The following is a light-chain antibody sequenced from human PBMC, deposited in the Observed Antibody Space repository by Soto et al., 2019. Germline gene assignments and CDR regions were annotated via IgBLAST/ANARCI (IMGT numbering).Light chain of an antibody. Sequence: EIVMTQSPATLSVSPGEGVTLSCRASQSMTTKLAWYQQKPGQAPRLLIHGAFTRATGIPARFSGSGSGTEFTLTIRSLEPEDFAIYYCQQRANWTLTTLGHGTRLEIK. V-gene: IGKV3-15*01. CDR2: GAF. CDR1: QSMTTK. J-gene: IGKJ5*01. CDR3: QQRANWTLTT.